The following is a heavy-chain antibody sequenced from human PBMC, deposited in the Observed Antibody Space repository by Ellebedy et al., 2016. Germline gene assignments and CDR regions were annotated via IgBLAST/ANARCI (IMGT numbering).Heavy chain of an antibody. CDR2: IIPIFGTA. Sequence: SVKVSCXASVCTFSSYAISWVRQAPVQGLDWMGGIIPIFGTANYAQKFQGRVTITADESTSTAYMELSSLRSEDTAVYYCARDWDYGGKSGYFDLWGSGTLVTVSS. D-gene: IGHD4-23*01. CDR1: VCTFSSYA. J-gene: IGHJ2*01. CDR3: ARDWDYGGKSGYFDL. V-gene: IGHV1-69*13.